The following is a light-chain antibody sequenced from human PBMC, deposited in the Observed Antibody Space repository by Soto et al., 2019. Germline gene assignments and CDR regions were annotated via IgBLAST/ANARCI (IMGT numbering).Light chain of an antibody. Sequence: QSALTQPASVSGSPGQSITISCTGTSSDVGGYNFVSWYQHHPAKAPKLMIYDVSNRPSGVPNRFSGSKSGNTASLTISGLQAEDEAHYYCSSFTSSDTLVVFGGGTKVTVL. CDR2: DVS. CDR3: SSFTSSDTLVV. V-gene: IGLV2-14*03. J-gene: IGLJ2*01. CDR1: SSDVGGYNF.